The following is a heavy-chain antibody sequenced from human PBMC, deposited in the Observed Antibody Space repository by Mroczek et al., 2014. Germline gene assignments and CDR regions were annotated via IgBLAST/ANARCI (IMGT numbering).Heavy chain of an antibody. Sequence: VQLVESGPGLVKPSETLSLTCTVSGGSISSYYWSWIRQPPGKGLEWIGYIYYSGSTNYNPSLKSRVTISVDTSKNQFSLKLSSVTAADTAVYYCARGPDNVPEDWFDPGAREPWSPSPQ. CDR1: GGSISSYY. CDR3: ARGPDNVPEDWFDP. V-gene: IGHV4-59*01. D-gene: IGHD1-1*01. CDR2: IYYSGST. J-gene: IGHJ5*02.